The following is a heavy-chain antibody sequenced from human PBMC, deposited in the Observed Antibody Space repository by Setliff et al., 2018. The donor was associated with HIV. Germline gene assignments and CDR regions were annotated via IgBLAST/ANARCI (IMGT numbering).Heavy chain of an antibody. CDR2: IYYSGST. CDR3: ARVSQDLLGAFDI. J-gene: IGHJ3*02. CDR1: GGSISSGDSY. Sequence: TLSLTCTVSGGSISSGDSYWTWIRHHPGKGLEWIGYIYYSGSTNYNPSLKSRVIISVDSSKNQFFLKLTSVTAADTAMYYCARVSQDLLGAFDIWGQGTMVTVSS. D-gene: IGHD7-27*01. V-gene: IGHV4-31*03.